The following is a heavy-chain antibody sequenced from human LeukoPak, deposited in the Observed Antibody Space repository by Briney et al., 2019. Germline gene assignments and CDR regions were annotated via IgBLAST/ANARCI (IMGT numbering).Heavy chain of an antibody. J-gene: IGHJ3*01. CDR3: ATFRFLGT. V-gene: IGHV3-7*03. CDR2: IKPGGNEK. D-gene: IGHD3-3*01. CDR1: GVTFNNYW. Sequence: GGSLRLSCAASGVTFNNYWMTWVRQGPGKGLEWVANIKPGGNEKYYVDSVKGRFTISRDNVKNSLYLQMNSLRAEDTAIYYCATFRFLGTWGQGTMVTVSP.